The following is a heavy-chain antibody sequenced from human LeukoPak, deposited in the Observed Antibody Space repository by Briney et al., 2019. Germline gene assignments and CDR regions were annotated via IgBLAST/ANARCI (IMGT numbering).Heavy chain of an antibody. CDR3: ARSASQAKERVGPFDY. J-gene: IGHJ4*02. CDR1: GYSFTSYW. CDR2: IYPGDSDT. D-gene: IGHD1-26*01. V-gene: IGHV5-51*01. Sequence: GESLKISCKGSGYSFTSYWIGWVRQMPGKGLEWMGIIYPGDSDTRYSPSFQGQVTISADKSISTAYLQWSSLKASDTAMYYCARSASQAKERVGPFDYWGQGTLVTVSS.